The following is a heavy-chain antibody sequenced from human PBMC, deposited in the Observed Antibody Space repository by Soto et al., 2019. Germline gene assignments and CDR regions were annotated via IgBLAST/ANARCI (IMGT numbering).Heavy chain of an antibody. J-gene: IGHJ3*02. V-gene: IGHV4-39*01. Sequence: SETLSLTCTVSGGSISSSSYYWGWIRQPPGKGLEWIGSIYYSGSTYYNPSLKSRVTISVDTSKNQFSLKLSSVTAADTAVYYCARTSSSSYAFDIWGQGTMVTVSS. CDR1: GGSISSSSYY. CDR2: IYYSGST. CDR3: ARTSSSSYAFDI. D-gene: IGHD6-6*01.